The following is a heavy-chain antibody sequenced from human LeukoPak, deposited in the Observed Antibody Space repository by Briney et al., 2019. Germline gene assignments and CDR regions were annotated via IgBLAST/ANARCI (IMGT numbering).Heavy chain of an antibody. CDR1: GYTFTNFD. Sequence: ASVKVSCKASGYTFTNFDINWVRQAPGQGLEWMGWISAYNGNTNYAQKLQGRVTMTTDTSTSTAYMELRSLRSDDTAVYYCARDVTYYYYMDVWGKGTTVTVSS. V-gene: IGHV1-18*01. CDR2: ISAYNGNT. J-gene: IGHJ6*03. CDR3: ARDVTYYYYMDV. D-gene: IGHD4-11*01.